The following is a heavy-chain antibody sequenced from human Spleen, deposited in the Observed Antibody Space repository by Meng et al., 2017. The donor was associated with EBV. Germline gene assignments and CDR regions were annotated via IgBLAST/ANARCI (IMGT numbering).Heavy chain of an antibody. CDR1: AYSFTNYA. CDR3: ASESGRGFTPDY. CDR2: LIPLSDAP. V-gene: IGHV1-69*13. J-gene: IGHJ4*02. Sequence: SGFEFRRPGDSVKSACETSAYSFTNYAMNWVRQAPGQGLEWMGGLIPLSDAPHYAQKFQGRVTITADESTSTHYLDLSGLRAEDTAVYYCASESGRGFTPDYWGQGTLVTVSS. D-gene: IGHD3-10*01.